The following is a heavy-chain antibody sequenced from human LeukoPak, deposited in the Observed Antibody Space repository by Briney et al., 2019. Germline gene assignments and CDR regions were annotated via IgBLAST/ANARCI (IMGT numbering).Heavy chain of an antibody. CDR2: IYYNGRT. CDR3: ASHEWDTQNCFDS. CDR1: GASVSSGPYY. V-gene: IGHV4-39*01. D-gene: IGHD1-26*01. Sequence: SETLSLTCGVSGASVSSGPYYWGWIRQPPGKGLEWIASIYYNGRTYFNPSLKSRVTQSVDTSKSQFTLSLSSVTAADTAVYYCASHEWDTQNCFDSWGRGNLVTVSS. J-gene: IGHJ5*01.